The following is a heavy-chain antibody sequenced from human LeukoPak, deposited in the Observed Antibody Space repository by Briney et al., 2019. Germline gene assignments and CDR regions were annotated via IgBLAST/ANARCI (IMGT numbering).Heavy chain of an antibody. CDR1: GGSISSSSYF. V-gene: IGHV4-39*01. Sequence: SETLSLTCTVSGGSISSSSYFWGWIRQPPGDELEWIGSIYYSGSTYYNPSLKSRITISVDTSKNQFSLKLNSVTAADTAVYYCATDGRITMISSGIDPWGQGTLVTVSS. D-gene: IGHD3-22*01. CDR3: ATDGRITMISSGIDP. J-gene: IGHJ5*02. CDR2: IYYSGST.